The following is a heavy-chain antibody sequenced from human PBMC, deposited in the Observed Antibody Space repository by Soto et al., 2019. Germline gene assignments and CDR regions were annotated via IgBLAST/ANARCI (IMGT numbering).Heavy chain of an antibody. J-gene: IGHJ6*03. Sequence: QVQLVESGGGVVQPGRSLRLSCAASGFTFSSYGMHWVRQAPGKGLEWVAVISYDGSNKYYADSVKGRFTISRDNSKNTLYLQMNSLRAEDTAVYYCAKDGFYGGDYYYYYRDVWGKGTTVTVSS. D-gene: IGHD2-2*01. CDR2: ISYDGSNK. CDR1: GFTFSSYG. CDR3: AKDGFYGGDYYYYYRDV. V-gene: IGHV3-30*18.